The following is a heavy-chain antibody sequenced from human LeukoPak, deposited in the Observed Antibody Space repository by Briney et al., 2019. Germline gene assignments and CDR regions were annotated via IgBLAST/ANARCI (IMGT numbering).Heavy chain of an antibody. V-gene: IGHV1-2*02. CDR1: GYSFSGYY. D-gene: IGHD6-19*01. Sequence: ASVKVSCKASGYSFSGYYMQWVRQAPGQGLEWMGWINPNSGGTKYEQKFQGRVTMTRDTSISTAYMELNRLRSDDTAVYYCAREKEWLANDAFDIWGQGTMVTVSS. J-gene: IGHJ3*02. CDR2: INPNSGGT. CDR3: AREKEWLANDAFDI.